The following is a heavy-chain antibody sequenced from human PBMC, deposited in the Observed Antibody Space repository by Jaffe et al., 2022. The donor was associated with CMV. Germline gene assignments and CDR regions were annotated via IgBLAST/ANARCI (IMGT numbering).Heavy chain of an antibody. CDR1: GYTFTSYY. CDR3: AKGYCSGGSCTNQGYYYYMDV. V-gene: IGHV1-46*01. J-gene: IGHJ6*03. Sequence: QVQLVQSGAEVKKPGASVKVSCKASGYTFTSYYMHWVRQAPGQGLEWMGIINPSGGSTSYAQKFQGRVTMTRDTSTSTVYMELSSLRSEDTAVYYCAKGYCSGGSCTNQGYYYYMDVWGKGTTVTVSS. CDR2: INPSGGST. D-gene: IGHD2-15*01.